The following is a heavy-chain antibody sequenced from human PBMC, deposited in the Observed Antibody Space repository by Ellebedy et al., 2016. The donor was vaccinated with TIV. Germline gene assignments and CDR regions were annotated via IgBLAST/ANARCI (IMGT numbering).Heavy chain of an antibody. D-gene: IGHD6-19*01. CDR2: IYYSGST. CDR3: ARDLGVGYSSGGPNYYGMDV. Sequence: SETLSLXXTVSGGSISSGGYYWSWIRQPPGKGLEWIGYIYYSGSTNYNPSLKSRVTISVDTSKNQFSLKLSSVTAADTAVYYCARDLGVGYSSGGPNYYGMDVWGQGTTVTVSS. V-gene: IGHV4-61*08. CDR1: GGSISSGGYY. J-gene: IGHJ6*02.